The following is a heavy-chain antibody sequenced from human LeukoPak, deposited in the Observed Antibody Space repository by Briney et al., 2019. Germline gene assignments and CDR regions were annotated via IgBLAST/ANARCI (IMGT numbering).Heavy chain of an antibody. D-gene: IGHD3-9*01. Sequence: ASVKVSCKASGYTFTVYYIYWVRQTPGQGLEWMGWINPNSGGTNYAQKFQGRVTMTRDTSISTAYMELSRLRSDDTAVYYCARDLTGAPPGYWGQGTLVTVSS. J-gene: IGHJ4*02. CDR3: ARDLTGAPPGY. CDR1: GYTFTVYY. V-gene: IGHV1-2*02. CDR2: INPNSGGT.